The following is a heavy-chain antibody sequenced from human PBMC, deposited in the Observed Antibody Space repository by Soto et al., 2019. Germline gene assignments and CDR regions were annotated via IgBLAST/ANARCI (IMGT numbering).Heavy chain of an antibody. CDR2: INPNSGGT. CDR1: GYTFTGYY. J-gene: IGHJ3*02. CDR3: ARDLKTGARSGLDAFDI. V-gene: IGHV1-2*04. Sequence: ASVKVSCKASGYTFTGYYMHWVRQAPGQGLEWMGWINPNSGGTNYAQKFQGWVTMTRDTSISTAYMELSRLRSDDTAVYYCARDLKTGARSGLDAFDIWGQGTMVTVSS. D-gene: IGHD7-27*01.